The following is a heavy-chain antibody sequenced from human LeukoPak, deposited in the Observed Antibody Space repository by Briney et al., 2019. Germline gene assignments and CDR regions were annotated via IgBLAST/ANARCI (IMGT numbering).Heavy chain of an antibody. Sequence: SETLSLTCTVSGGSISSGDYYWSWIRQPPGKGLEWIGYIYYSGSTYYNPFLKSRVTILVDTFKNQFSLKLSSVTAADTAVYYCARRMTYYDILTGYPQPYYFDYWGQGTLVTVSS. D-gene: IGHD3-9*01. CDR3: ARRMTYYDILTGYPQPYYFDY. CDR1: GGSISSGDYY. CDR2: IYYSGST. J-gene: IGHJ4*02. V-gene: IGHV4-30-4*08.